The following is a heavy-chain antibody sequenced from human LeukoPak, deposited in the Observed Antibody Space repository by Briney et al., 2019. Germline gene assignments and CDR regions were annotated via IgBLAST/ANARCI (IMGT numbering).Heavy chain of an antibody. Sequence: SVKVSCKASGGTFSSYAISWVRQAPGQGLEWMGGIIPIFGTANYAQKFQGRVTITADKSTSTAYMELSSLRSEDTAVYYCARAPWELPHYYYYMDVWGKGTTVTVSS. CDR2: IIPIFGTA. V-gene: IGHV1-69*06. J-gene: IGHJ6*03. D-gene: IGHD1-26*01. CDR1: GGTFSSYA. CDR3: ARAPWELPHYYYYMDV.